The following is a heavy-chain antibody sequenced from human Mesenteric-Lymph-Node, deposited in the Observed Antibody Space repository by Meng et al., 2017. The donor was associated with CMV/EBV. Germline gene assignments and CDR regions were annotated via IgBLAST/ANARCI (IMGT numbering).Heavy chain of an antibody. D-gene: IGHD7-27*01. V-gene: IGHV1-18*04. CDR3: VRGFNWGDDY. CDR1: GYTFTGYG. CDR2: ITTYNGNT. J-gene: IGHJ4*02. Sequence: KVACKAAGYTFTGYGISWVRQAPGQGLEWMGWITTYNGNTNYAQKFQGRVTMTTDTSTSTAYMELRSLTSADTAVYFCVRGFNWGDDYWGQGTLVTVSS.